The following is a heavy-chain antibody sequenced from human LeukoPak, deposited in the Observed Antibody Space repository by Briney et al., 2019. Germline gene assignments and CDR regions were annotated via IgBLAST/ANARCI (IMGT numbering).Heavy chain of an antibody. Sequence: GGSLRLSCAASGFTVSSNYMSWVRQAPGKGPEWVSVIYSAGSTYYADSVKGRFTISRDNSKNTLFLQMNSLRAEDTAVYYCARGRRDCSGDCYVAFDIWGQGTMVTVSS. J-gene: IGHJ3*02. CDR3: ARGRRDCSGDCYVAFDI. D-gene: IGHD2-21*02. CDR2: IYSAGST. V-gene: IGHV3-53*01. CDR1: GFTVSSNY.